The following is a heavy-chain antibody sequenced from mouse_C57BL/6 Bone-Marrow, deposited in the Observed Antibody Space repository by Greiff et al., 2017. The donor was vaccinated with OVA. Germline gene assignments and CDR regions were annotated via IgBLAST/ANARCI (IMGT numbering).Heavy chain of an antibody. V-gene: IGHV2-6*01. J-gene: IGHJ3*01. D-gene: IGHD2-1*01. CDR2: IWGVGST. Sequence: VQGVESGPGLVAPSQSLSITCTVSGFSLTSYGVDWVRQSPGKGLEWLGVIWGVGSTNYNSALKSRLSISKDNSKSQVFLKMNSLQTDDTAMYYCAASYGNYSAWFAYWGQGTLVTVSA. CDR1: GFSLTSYG. CDR3: AASYGNYSAWFAY.